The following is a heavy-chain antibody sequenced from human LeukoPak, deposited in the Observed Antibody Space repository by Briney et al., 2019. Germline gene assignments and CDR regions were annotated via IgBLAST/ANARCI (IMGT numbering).Heavy chain of an antibody. J-gene: IGHJ3*02. CDR1: GFTFSSYA. CDR2: ISSGGST. CDR3: AKVRGGGTWYYRTDAFDI. V-gene: IGHV3-23*01. D-gene: IGHD6-13*01. Sequence: GGSLRLSCAASGFTFSSYAMSWVRQAPGKGLEWVSAISSGGSTYYADSVKGRFTISRDNSKNTLYLQMNSLRVEDTAVYYCAKVRGGGTWYYRTDAFDIWGQGTMVIVSS.